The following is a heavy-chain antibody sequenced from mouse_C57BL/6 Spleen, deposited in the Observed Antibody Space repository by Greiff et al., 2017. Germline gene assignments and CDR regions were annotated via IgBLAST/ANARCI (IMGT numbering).Heavy chain of an antibody. J-gene: IGHJ3*01. CDR2: IYPSDSAT. Sequence: QVQLQQPGAELVRPGSSVKLSCKASGYTFTSYWMDWVKQRPGQGLEWIGNIYPSDSATHYNQKFKDKATLTVDKSSSTAYMQLSSLTSADSAVYYCARRGETLRTPFAYWGQGTLVTVSA. CDR1: GYTFTSYW. V-gene: IGHV1-61*01. CDR3: ARRGETLRTPFAY. D-gene: IGHD1-2*01.